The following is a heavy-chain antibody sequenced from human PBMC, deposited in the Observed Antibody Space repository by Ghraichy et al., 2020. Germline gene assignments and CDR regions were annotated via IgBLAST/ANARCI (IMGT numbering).Heavy chain of an antibody. Sequence: SGPTLVKPTQTLTLTCTFSGFSLSTREMRVSWIRQPPGRALEWLARIDWDDYKVYRRSLKTRLTISKDTSKSQVVLTMANMDPEDTATYYCSRGATTFDYWGQGILVTVSS. CDR3: SRGATTFDY. D-gene: IGHD1-26*01. J-gene: IGHJ4*02. CDR2: IDWDDYK. V-gene: IGHV2-70*04. CDR1: GFSLSTREMR.